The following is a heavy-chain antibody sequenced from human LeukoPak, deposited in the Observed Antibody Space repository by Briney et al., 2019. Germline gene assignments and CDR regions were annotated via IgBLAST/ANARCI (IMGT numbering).Heavy chain of an antibody. CDR3: AKDLLYGGNSDY. D-gene: IGHD4-23*01. J-gene: IGHJ4*02. CDR1: GFTFSSYA. V-gene: IGHV3-23*01. Sequence: GGSLRLSCAASGFTFSSYAMSWVRQAPGKGLEWVSAISGSGGSTYYADSVKGRFTISRDNSRNTLYLQMNSLRAEDTAVYYCAKDLLYGGNSDYWGQGTLVTVSS. CDR2: ISGSGGST.